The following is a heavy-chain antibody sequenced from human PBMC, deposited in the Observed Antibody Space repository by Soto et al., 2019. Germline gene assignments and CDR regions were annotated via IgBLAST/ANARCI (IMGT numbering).Heavy chain of an antibody. CDR3: ARLAYSHYST. CDR1: GVSIKVGCYY. J-gene: IGHJ4*02. D-gene: IGHD5-12*01. V-gene: IGHV4-39*01. Sequence: SDTLSVTCPVSGVSIKVGCYYWRWIRQPPGKGLEWVATIYYSGTTYYNPSLKSRLTISLDTSRNQFSLDLTSVTAADTAVYYCARLAYSHYSTWGQGTLVTVS. CDR2: IYYSGTT.